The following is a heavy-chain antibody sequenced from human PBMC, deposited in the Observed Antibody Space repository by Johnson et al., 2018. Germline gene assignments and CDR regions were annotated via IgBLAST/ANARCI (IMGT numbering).Heavy chain of an antibody. Sequence: EVQLVESGGGLVRPGGSLRLSCVASGFTFSTFWMAWVRQAPGKGLEWVGNINPQGGGGGSADSVKGRFSISSDNGKNSLYLQMTNLRIEDAALYYCVRDVNGRLDYWGQGTVVSVSS. D-gene: IGHD2-8*01. CDR2: INPQGGGG. V-gene: IGHV3-7*03. CDR3: VRDVNGRLDY. J-gene: IGHJ4*02. CDR1: GFTFSTFW.